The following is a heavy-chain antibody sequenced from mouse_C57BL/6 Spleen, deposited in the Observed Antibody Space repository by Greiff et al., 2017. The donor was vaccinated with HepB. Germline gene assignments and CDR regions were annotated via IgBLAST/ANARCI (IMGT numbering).Heavy chain of an antibody. CDR2: IWSGGST. V-gene: IGHV2-2*01. CDR1: GFSLTSYG. CDR3: ARNGYDVGAWFAY. J-gene: IGHJ3*01. Sequence: QVQLQQSGPGLVQPSQRLSITCTVSGFSLTSYGVHWVRQSPGKGLEWLGVIWSGGSTGYNAAFISRLSISKDNSKSQVFFKMNSLQADDTAIYYCARNGYDVGAWFAYWGQGTLVTVSA. D-gene: IGHD2-2*01.